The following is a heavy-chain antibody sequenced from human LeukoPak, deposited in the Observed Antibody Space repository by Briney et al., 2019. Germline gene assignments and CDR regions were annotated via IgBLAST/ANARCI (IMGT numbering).Heavy chain of an antibody. D-gene: IGHD2-2*01. CDR3: AGNCSSTSCLPYS. CDR2: IRYDGSNK. CDR1: GFIFSSYG. J-gene: IGHJ3*01. V-gene: IGHV3-30*02. Sequence: PGGSLRLSCAASGFIFSSYGMHWVRQAPGKGLEWVAFIRYDGSNKYYADSVKGRFTISRDNSKNTLYLQMNSLRAEDTAVYYCAGNCSSTSCLPYSWGQGTMVTVSS.